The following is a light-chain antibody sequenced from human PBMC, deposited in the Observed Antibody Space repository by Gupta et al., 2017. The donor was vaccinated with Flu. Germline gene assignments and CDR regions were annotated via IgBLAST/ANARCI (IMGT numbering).Light chain of an antibody. Sequence: GDTVTITCRASQSIDYWLAWYQQKPGKAPKLLIHNSSTLESGVPSRFSDSASGTEFTLTISGLQPDDFATYYCQQYNVYASFGGGTKVEI. J-gene: IGKJ4*01. V-gene: IGKV1-5*03. CDR3: QQYNVYAS. CDR2: NSS. CDR1: QSIDYW.